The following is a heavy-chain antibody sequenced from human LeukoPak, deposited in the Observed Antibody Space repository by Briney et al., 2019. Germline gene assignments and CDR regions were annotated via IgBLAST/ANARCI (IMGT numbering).Heavy chain of an antibody. CDR1: GVSTTNGIYY. Sequence: SETLSLTCTVSGVSTTNGIYYWAWIRQSPRKGLEWIGSVHNVGSTYYNLSLRSRATMSIDTSKDQFSLRLNSVTAADTAVYYCARHAEYNSGWHFYLDHWGQGILVTVSS. V-gene: IGHV4-39*01. J-gene: IGHJ4*02. D-gene: IGHD6-19*01. CDR3: ARHAEYNSGWHFYLDH. CDR2: VHNVGST.